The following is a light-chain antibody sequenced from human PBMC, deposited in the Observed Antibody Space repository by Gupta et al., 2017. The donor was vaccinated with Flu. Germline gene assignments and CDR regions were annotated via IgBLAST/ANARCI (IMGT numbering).Light chain of an antibody. CDR2: DDS. J-gene: IGLJ1*01. CDR1: NIGSKS. V-gene: IGLV3-21*03. Sequence: SYVLTQPPSVSVAPGKTARITCGGNNIGSKSVHWYQQKPGQAPVLVVYDDSARPSGIPERFSGSNSGNTATLTISRVEAGDEADYYCQVCDSSSDHHVFAPGTKVTVL. CDR3: QVCDSSSDHHV.